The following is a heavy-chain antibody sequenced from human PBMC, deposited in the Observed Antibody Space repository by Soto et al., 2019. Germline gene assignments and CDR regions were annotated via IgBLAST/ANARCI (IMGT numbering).Heavy chain of an antibody. V-gene: IGHV3-23*01. CDR2: LSGSGGST. D-gene: IGHD1-1*01. CDR1: GFTFSSYA. Sequence: PGGSPRLSCAASGFTFSSYAMNWVRLAPGKGLEWVSALSGSGGSTYYADSVKGRFTISRDNSKNTLYLPLNSLRAEDTAAYYCAKGATGTDGDYWGQGTLVTVSS. CDR3: AKGATGTDGDY. J-gene: IGHJ4*02.